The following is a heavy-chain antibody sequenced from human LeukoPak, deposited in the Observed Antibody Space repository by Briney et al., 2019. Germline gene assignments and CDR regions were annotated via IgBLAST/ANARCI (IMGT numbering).Heavy chain of an antibody. D-gene: IGHD6-13*01. Sequence: SETLSLTCTVSGGSISSYYWSWIRQPPGKGLEWIGYIYYSGSTNYNPSLTSRVTISVDTSKNQFSLKLTSVTAADTAVYYCARTSYSSSWGLDYWGQGTLVTVSS. CDR2: IYYSGST. CDR3: ARTSYSSSWGLDY. J-gene: IGHJ4*02. V-gene: IGHV4-59*01. CDR1: GGSISSYY.